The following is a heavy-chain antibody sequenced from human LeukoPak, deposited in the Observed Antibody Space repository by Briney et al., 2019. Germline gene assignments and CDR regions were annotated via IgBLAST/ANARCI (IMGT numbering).Heavy chain of an antibody. CDR1: GVSFSGYY. CDR3: ARGPDESSGWSLGY. J-gene: IGHJ4*02. CDR2: INHSGTS. D-gene: IGHD6-19*01. Sequence: SETLSLTCAVYGVSFSGYYWSWIRQPPGKGLEWIGEINHSGTSNYNPSLKSRVSIFVETSNNHFFQQQIYVIAADAAAFFCARGPDESSGWSLGYWGQGKLVTVSP. V-gene: IGHV4-34*01.